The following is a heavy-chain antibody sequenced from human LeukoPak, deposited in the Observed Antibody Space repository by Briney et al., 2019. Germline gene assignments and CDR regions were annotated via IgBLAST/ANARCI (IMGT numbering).Heavy chain of an antibody. CDR2: ISYDGSNK. J-gene: IGHJ4*02. V-gene: IGHV3-30-3*01. CDR3: ARDSVVPAAIFDY. D-gene: IGHD2-2*01. Sequence: GGSLRLSCAASGFTFSSYAMHWVRQAPGKGLEWVAVISYDGSNKYYADSVKGRSTISRDNSKNTLYLQMNSLRAEDTAVYYCARDSVVPAAIFDYWGQGTLVTVSS. CDR1: GFTFSSYA.